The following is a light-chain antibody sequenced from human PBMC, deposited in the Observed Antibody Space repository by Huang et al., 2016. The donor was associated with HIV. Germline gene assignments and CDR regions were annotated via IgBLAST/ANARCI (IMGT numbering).Light chain of an antibody. J-gene: IGKJ2*01. CDR3: QQYNDWPPLYT. CDR1: QSVSSN. Sequence: EIVMTQSPATLSVSPGERATLSCRASQSVSSNLAWYQQKPGQAPRLLIFGASTRATGSPARFRGSGSGTEFTLTISSLQSEDSAVYYCQQYNDWPPLYTFGQGTKLEIQ. CDR2: GAS. V-gene: IGKV3-15*01.